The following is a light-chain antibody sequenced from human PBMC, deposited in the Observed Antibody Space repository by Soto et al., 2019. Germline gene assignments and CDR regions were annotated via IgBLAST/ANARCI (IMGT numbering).Light chain of an antibody. CDR3: QHYNSYPTWT. V-gene: IGKV1-5*03. J-gene: IGKJ1*01. Sequence: DIQMTQSPSTLSASVGDRVTITCRASQSISSWLAWDQQNPGKAPKLLIYKASSLESGVPSRFSGSGSGTEFTLTISSLQPDDFATYYCQHYNSYPTWTFGQGTKVEIK. CDR2: KAS. CDR1: QSISSW.